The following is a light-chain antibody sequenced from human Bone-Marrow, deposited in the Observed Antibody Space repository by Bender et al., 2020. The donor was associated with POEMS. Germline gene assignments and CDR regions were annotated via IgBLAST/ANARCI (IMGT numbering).Light chain of an antibody. Sequence: QSALTQPASVSGSPGQSITISCTETSSDIGDFNYVSWYQQYPGKAPKLMIYEFSKRPSGIPERFSGSNSGNTATLTISGTPAQDEADYHCQAWDDSTVVFGGGTKLTVL. CDR2: EFS. CDR1: SSDIGDFNY. CDR3: QAWDDSTVV. J-gene: IGLJ2*01. V-gene: IGLV2-14*01.